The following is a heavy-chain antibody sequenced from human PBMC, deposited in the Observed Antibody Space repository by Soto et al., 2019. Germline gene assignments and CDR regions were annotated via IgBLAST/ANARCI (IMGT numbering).Heavy chain of an antibody. D-gene: IGHD6-6*01. Sequence: PSETLSLTCTVSGGSISSSSYYWGWIRQPPGKGLEWIGSIYYSGSTYYNPSLKSRVTISVDTSKNQFSLKLSSVTAADTAVYYCARLTSESLDYWGQGTLVTVSS. V-gene: IGHV4-39*01. CDR3: ARLTSESLDY. CDR2: IYYSGST. CDR1: GGSISSSSYY. J-gene: IGHJ4*02.